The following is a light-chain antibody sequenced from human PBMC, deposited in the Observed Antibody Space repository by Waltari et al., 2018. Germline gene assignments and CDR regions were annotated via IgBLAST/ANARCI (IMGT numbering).Light chain of an antibody. CDR1: QSVRSY. V-gene: IGKV3-11*01. CDR2: DAS. Sequence: EIVLTQSPATLSLSPGESATLSCRASQSVRSYLAWYQQKPGQAPRLLIYDASNRATGIPARFSGSGSGTDFTLTISSLEPEDSAVYYCQQRSNWPLTFGGGTKVEIK. J-gene: IGKJ4*01. CDR3: QQRSNWPLT.